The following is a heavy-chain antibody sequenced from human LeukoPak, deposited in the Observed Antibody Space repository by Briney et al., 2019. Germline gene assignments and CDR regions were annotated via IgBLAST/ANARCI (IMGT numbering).Heavy chain of an antibody. V-gene: IGHV3-15*01. CDR3: TAGSYDILTGYSDY. D-gene: IGHD3-9*01. CDR2: NKSKTDGGTT. J-gene: IGHJ4*02. CDR1: GFPYSNAW. Sequence: GSLRLSCAASGFPYSNAWMSWVRQAPGKGLEWVGRNKSKTDGGTTDYAAPVKGRFTISRDDSKNTLYLQMNSLKTEDTAVYYCTAGSYDILTGYSDYWGQGTLVTVSS.